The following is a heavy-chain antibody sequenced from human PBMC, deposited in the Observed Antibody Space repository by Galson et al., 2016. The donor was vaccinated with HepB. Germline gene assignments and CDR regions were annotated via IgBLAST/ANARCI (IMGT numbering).Heavy chain of an antibody. CDR2: FEPGDGET. Sequence: SVKVSCKVSGSTVTELSMHWVRQAPGKGLEWMGGFEPGDGETTYAERFRGRVTMTGDTSTDTAHMELSILGSEDTAVYYCATERSYSKGAFDLWGQGTLVTVS. J-gene: IGHJ5*02. CDR1: GSTVTELS. D-gene: IGHD4-11*01. V-gene: IGHV1-24*01. CDR3: ATERSYSKGAFDL.